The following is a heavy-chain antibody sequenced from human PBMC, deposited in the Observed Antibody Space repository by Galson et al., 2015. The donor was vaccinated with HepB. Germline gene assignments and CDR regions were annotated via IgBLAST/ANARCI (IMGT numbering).Heavy chain of an antibody. D-gene: IGHD2-2*01. CDR2: FYYTGNT. CDR1: GGSISSSSYY. J-gene: IGHJ4*02. Sequence: ETLSLTCTVSGGSISSSSYYWGWLRQPPGKGLEWIGSFYYTGNTHYNPSLKSRVTISGDTSKNRFSLKLNSVTAADTAVYYCARHESESKTYAADNWGQGTLVTVSS. V-gene: IGHV4-39*01. CDR3: ARHESESKTYAADN.